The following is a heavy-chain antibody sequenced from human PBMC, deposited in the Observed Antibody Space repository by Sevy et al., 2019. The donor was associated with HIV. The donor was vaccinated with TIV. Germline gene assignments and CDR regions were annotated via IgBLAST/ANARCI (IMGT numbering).Heavy chain of an antibody. CDR3: ALERLSSNVAEYFQN. CDR2: ISYDGSNK. CDR1: GFTFSDYS. V-gene: IGHV3-30-3*01. D-gene: IGHD1-1*01. Sequence: WGSLRLSCAASGFTFSDYSMHWVRQAPGKGLEWVATISYDGSNKHYADSVKGRFTLSRDNSKNSLFLQMNSLRAEDTAVYYCALERLSSNVAEYFQNWGQGTLVTVSS. J-gene: IGHJ1*01.